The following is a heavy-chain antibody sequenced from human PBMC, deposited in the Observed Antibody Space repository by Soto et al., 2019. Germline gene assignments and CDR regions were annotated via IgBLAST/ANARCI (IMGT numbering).Heavy chain of an antibody. J-gene: IGHJ4*02. V-gene: IGHV3-48*03. CDR2: ISSSGSTI. CDR1: GFTFSSYE. D-gene: IGHD3-9*01. CDR3: ARGPLVGDYDILTGSFDY. Sequence: GSLRLSCAASGFTFSSYEMNWVRQAPGKGLEWVSYISSSGSTIYYADSVKGRFTISRDNAKNSLYLQMNSLRAEDTAVYYCARGPLVGDYDILTGSFDYWGQGTLVTVSS.